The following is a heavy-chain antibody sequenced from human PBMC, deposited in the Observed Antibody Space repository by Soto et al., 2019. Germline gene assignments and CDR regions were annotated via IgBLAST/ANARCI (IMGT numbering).Heavy chain of an antibody. CDR2: IKQDGSER. J-gene: IGHJ4*02. Sequence: EVQLVESGGGLVQPGGSLRLSCAASGFTFSNYWMSWVRQAPGKGLEWVANIKQDGSERNYVDSVKGRFTISRDNAKNSLYLQLNSLRPEDTAVYYCARAGSENDYWGQGTVVTVSS. V-gene: IGHV3-7*05. CDR3: ARAGSENDY. CDR1: GFTFSNYW. D-gene: IGHD3-10*01.